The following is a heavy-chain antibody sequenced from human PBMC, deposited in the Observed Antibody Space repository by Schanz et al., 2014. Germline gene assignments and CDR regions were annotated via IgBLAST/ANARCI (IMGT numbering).Heavy chain of an antibody. CDR2: IKGDGSKK. CDR3: ARQRSYFYAMDV. J-gene: IGHJ6*02. CDR1: GFTFTGHW. V-gene: IGHV3-7*03. Sequence: EVLLVESGGGLVQPGGSLRLSCAASGFTFTGHWMSWVRQAPGKGMEWVANIKGDGSKKYYVDSVKGRFTISRDSAKNTQFLQMNSLGAEDTAVYYCARQRSYFYAMDVWGQGTTVTVSS.